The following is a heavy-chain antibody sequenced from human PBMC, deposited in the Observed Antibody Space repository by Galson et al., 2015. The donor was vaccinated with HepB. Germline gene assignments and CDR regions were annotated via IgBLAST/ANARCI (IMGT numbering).Heavy chain of an antibody. Sequence: SLRLSCAASGFTFSSYWMHWVRQAPGEGLVWVSRINSDGSSTSYADSVKGRFTISRDNAKNTLYLQMNSLRAEDTAVYYCARDLGGYSSSWPTRAVYNWFDPWGQGTLVTVSS. V-gene: IGHV3-74*01. CDR3: ARDLGGYSSSWPTRAVYNWFDP. D-gene: IGHD6-13*01. CDR1: GFTFSSYW. CDR2: INSDGSST. J-gene: IGHJ5*02.